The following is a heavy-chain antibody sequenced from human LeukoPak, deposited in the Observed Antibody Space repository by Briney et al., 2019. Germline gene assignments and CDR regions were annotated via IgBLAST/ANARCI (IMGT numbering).Heavy chain of an antibody. Sequence: SETLSLTCSVSGGSIRNYYWIWIRQPPGKGLEWIGYIYYSGSTNYNPSLKSRITMSVDTSKNQFSLKLSSVTAADTAVYYCASSLRGSKNNNWFDPWGQGTLVTVSS. D-gene: IGHD3-10*01. V-gene: IGHV4-59*01. CDR1: GGSIRNYY. CDR2: IYYSGST. J-gene: IGHJ5*02. CDR3: ASSLRGSKNNNWFDP.